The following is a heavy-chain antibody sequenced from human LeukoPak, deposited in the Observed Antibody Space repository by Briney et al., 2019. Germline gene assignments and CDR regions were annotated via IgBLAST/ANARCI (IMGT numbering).Heavy chain of an antibody. CDR1: GYTFTSYY. CDR3: ARDSSGYSSGWYPDY. J-gene: IGHJ4*02. CDR2: INPSGGST. V-gene: IGHV1-46*01. Sequence: ASVKVSCKASGYTFTSYYMHWVRQAPGQGLEWMGIINPSGGSTSYAQKFQGRVTMTRDTSTSTVYMELSSLRSEDTAVYYCARDSSGYSSGWYPDYWGQGTLVTVSS. D-gene: IGHD6-19*01.